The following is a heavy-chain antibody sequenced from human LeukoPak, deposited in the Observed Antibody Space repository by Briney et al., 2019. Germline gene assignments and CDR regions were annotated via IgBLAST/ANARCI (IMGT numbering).Heavy chain of an antibody. V-gene: IGHV4-39*07. D-gene: IGHD3-10*01. Sequence: PSETLSLTCTVSGGSIRSSYYYWGWIRQPPGKGLEWIGSIYDSGSTYYNPSLKSRVTISVDTSKNQFSLKLSSVTAADTAVYYCARAYYGEAYWGQGTLVTVSS. CDR3: ARAYYGEAY. CDR1: GGSIRSSYYY. J-gene: IGHJ4*02. CDR2: IYDSGST.